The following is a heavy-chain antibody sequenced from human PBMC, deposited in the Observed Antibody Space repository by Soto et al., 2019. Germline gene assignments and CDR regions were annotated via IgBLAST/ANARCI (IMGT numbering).Heavy chain of an antibody. CDR1: GFTFSSYG. V-gene: IGHV3-30*18. D-gene: IGHD5-12*01. Sequence: GGSLRLSCAASGFTFSSYGMHWVRQAPGKGLEWVAVISYDGSNKYYADSVKGRFTISRDNSKNTLYLQMNSLRAEDTAVYYCAKDPLGPDSGYDSGFDYWGQGTLVTVSS. CDR2: ISYDGSNK. CDR3: AKDPLGPDSGYDSGFDY. J-gene: IGHJ4*02.